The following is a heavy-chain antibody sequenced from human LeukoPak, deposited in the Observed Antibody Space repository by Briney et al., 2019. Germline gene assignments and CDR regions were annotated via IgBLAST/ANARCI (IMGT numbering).Heavy chain of an antibody. CDR2: IYYSGST. V-gene: IGHV4-39*01. CDR1: GGSFSGYY. D-gene: IGHD3-16*01. CDR3: ARLGMMSRNLNWFDP. Sequence: SETLSLTCAVYGGSFSGYYWGWIRQPPGKGLEWIGSIYYSGSTYYNPSLKSRVTISVDTSKNQFSLKLSSVTAADTAVYYCARLGMMSRNLNWFDPWGQGTLVTVSS. J-gene: IGHJ5*02.